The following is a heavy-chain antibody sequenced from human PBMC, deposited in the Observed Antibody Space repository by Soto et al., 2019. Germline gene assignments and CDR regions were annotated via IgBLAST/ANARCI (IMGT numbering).Heavy chain of an antibody. CDR2: MNPNSGNT. V-gene: IGHV1-8*01. CDR3: AIEYSSSPPYYPIGY. J-gene: IGHJ4*02. Sequence: ASVKVSCKASGYTFTSYDINWVRQATGQGLEWMGWMNPNSGNTGYAQKFQGRVTMTRNNSTSTAYMELSSLRSEDTAVYYCAIEYSSSPPYYPIGYWGQGTLVTVSS. D-gene: IGHD6-6*01. CDR1: GYTFTSYD.